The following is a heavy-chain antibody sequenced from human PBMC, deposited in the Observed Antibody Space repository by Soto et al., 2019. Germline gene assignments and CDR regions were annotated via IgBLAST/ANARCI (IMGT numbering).Heavy chain of an antibody. J-gene: IGHJ4*02. Sequence: SETLSLSCAVYGGSFSGYYWSWIRQPPGKGLEWIGEINHSGSTNYNPSLKSRVTISVDTSKNHFSLKLSSVTAADTAVYYCARGKRNGWLRLLWFFAYWGQGTLVTVSS. D-gene: IGHD5-12*01. CDR2: INHSGST. CDR3: ARGKRNGWLRLLWFFAY. V-gene: IGHV4-34*01. CDR1: GGSFSGYY.